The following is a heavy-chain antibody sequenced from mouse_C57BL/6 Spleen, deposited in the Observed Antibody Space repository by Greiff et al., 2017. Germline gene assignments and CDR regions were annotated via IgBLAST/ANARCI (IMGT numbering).Heavy chain of an antibody. Sequence: VQLQQSGPELVKPGASVKISCKDSGYAFSSSWMNWVKQRPGKGLEWIGRIYPGDGDTNYNGKFKGKATLTADKSSSTAYMQLSSLTSEDSAVYFCARAEYGNYVWFAYWGQGTLVTVSA. V-gene: IGHV1-82*01. CDR1: GYAFSSSW. J-gene: IGHJ3*01. D-gene: IGHD2-1*01. CDR3: ARAEYGNYVWFAY. CDR2: IYPGDGDT.